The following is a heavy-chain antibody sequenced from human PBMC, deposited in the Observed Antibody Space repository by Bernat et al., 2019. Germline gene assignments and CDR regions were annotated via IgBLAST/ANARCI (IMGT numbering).Heavy chain of an antibody. Sequence: QVTLKESGPVLVKPTETLTLARTVSGFSLSSARMGVSWIRQPPGKALEWLAQIFSNDGKSYSTSLKSRLTISKDTSKSQVVLTMTNVDPVDTATYYCARIRFLEWLFPYFDYWGQGILVTVSS. D-gene: IGHD3-3*01. V-gene: IGHV2-26*01. CDR2: IFSNDGK. J-gene: IGHJ4*02. CDR3: ARIRFLEWLFPYFDY. CDR1: GFSLSSARMG.